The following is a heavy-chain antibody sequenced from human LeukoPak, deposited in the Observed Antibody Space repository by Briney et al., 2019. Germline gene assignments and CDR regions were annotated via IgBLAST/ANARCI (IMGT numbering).Heavy chain of an antibody. J-gene: IGHJ4*02. CDR1: GYTFSSYD. CDR2: MNPNNGNR. Sequence: SVKVSCKASGYTFSSYDINWVRQATGQGLEWMGWMNPNNGNRGYAQRFQGRVTVTRNTSISTAYMELSSLRSEDTAVYYCARVGWYSSSPQLDYWGQGTLVTVSS. CDR3: ARVGWYSSSPQLDY. V-gene: IGHV1-8*01. D-gene: IGHD6-6*01.